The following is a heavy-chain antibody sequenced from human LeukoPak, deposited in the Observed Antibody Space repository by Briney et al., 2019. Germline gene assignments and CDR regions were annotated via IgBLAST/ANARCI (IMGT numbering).Heavy chain of an antibody. CDR3: AREGYDSSGYYAFGY. V-gene: IGHV4-4*07. CDR1: GGSISSNY. Sequence: SETLSLTCTVSGGSISSNYWSWIRQPAGKGLEWIGRIYSSGSTSYNSSLKSRVTMSVDTSKNQFSLKLRSVTAADTAVYYCAREGYDSSGYYAFGYWGQGTLVTVSS. D-gene: IGHD3-22*01. J-gene: IGHJ4*02. CDR2: IYSSGST.